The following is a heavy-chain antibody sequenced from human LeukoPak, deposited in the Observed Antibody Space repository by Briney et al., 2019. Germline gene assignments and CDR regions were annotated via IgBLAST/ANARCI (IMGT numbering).Heavy chain of an antibody. CDR1: GGSISSYY. D-gene: IGHD3-22*01. J-gene: IGHJ5*02. CDR3: ARKAITMIVVASWSWFDP. CDR2: IYYSGST. V-gene: IGHV4-59*12. Sequence: SETLSLTCTVSGGSISSYYWSWIRQPPGKGLEWIGYIYYSGSTNYNPSLKSRVTISVDTSKNQFSLKLSSVTAADTAVYYCARKAITMIVVASWSWFDPWGQGTLVTVSS.